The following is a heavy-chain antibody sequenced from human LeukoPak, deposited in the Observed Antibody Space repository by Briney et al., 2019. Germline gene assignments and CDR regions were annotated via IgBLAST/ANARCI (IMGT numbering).Heavy chain of an antibody. CDR1: GYTFTSYY. J-gene: IGHJ4*02. D-gene: IGHD2-8*01. CDR2: INPSGGST. CDR3: AREGYCTNGVCYSGLGY. Sequence: ASVKVSCKASGYTFTSYYMHWVRQAPGQGLEWMGIINPSGGSTSYAQKFQGRVTMTRDTSTSTVYMELSRLRSDDTAVYYCAREGYCTNGVCYSGLGYWGQGTLVTVSS. V-gene: IGHV1-46*01.